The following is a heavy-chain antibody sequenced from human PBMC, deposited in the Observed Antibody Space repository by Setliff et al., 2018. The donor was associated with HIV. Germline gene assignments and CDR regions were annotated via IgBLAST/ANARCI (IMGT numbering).Heavy chain of an antibody. CDR1: GGTLSSYA. J-gene: IGHJ3*02. Sequence: SVKVSCKASGGTLSSYAISWVRQAPGQGLEWMGGIIPIFGTANYAQKFQGRVTITADESTSTAYMELSSLRSEDTAVYYCARGDSSGYYYVGGQADAFDIWGQGTMVTVS. D-gene: IGHD3-22*01. CDR3: ARGDSSGYYYVGGQADAFDI. V-gene: IGHV1-69*13. CDR2: IIPIFGTA.